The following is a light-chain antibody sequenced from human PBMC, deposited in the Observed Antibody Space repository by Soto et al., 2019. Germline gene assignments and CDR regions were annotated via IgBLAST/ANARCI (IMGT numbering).Light chain of an antibody. V-gene: IGKV3-20*01. Sequence: EFVLTQSPGTLSLSPGERATLSCRASQTVRNNYLAWYQQKPGQAPRLLIYGASSRATGIPDRFSGSGSGTDFTLTISRLEPEDFAVYYCQQYGSSRVTFGGGTKVDIK. CDR2: GAS. CDR3: QQYGSSRVT. CDR1: QTVRNNY. J-gene: IGKJ4*01.